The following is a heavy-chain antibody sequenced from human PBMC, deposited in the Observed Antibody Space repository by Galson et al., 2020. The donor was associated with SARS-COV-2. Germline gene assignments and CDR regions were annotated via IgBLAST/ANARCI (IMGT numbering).Heavy chain of an antibody. J-gene: IGHJ4*02. D-gene: IGHD6-13*01. Sequence: GTSVKVSCKASGYTFTSYTMHWVRQAPGQRIEWMGWINAGNGNTKYSQKYQGRDTITRDTSASTAYMELSSLRSEDTAVYYCARDHGEYSSSWYFDYWGQGNLVTVSS. V-gene: IGHV1-3*01. CDR2: INAGNGNT. CDR3: ARDHGEYSSSWYFDY. CDR1: GYTFTSYT.